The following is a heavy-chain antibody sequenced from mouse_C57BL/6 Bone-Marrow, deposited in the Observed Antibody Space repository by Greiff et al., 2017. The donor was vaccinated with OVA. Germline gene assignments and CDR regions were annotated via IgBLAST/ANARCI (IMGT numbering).Heavy chain of an antibody. J-gene: IGHJ2*01. D-gene: IGHD2-4*01. CDR2: ISDGGSYT. Sequence: EVKLMESGGGLVKPGGSLKLSCAASGFTFSSYAMSWVRQTPEKRLEWVATISDGGSYTYYPDNVKGRFTISRDNAKNNLYLQMSHLKSEDTAMYYCARGGTYDYDRDFDYWGQGTTLTVSS. CDR1: GFTFSSYA. V-gene: IGHV5-4*03. CDR3: ARGGTYDYDRDFDY.